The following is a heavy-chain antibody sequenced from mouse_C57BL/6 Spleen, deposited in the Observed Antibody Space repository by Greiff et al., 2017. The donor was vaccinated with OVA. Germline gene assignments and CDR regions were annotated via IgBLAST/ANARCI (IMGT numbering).Heavy chain of an antibody. V-gene: IGHV5-4*01. CDR1: GFTFSSYA. J-gene: IGHJ4*01. CDR3: ARDSSGYPYYAMDY. CDR2: ISDGGSYT. D-gene: IGHD3-2*02. Sequence: EVQLMESGGGLVKPGGSLKLSCAASGFTFSSYAMSWVRQTPEKRLEWVATISDGGSYTYYPDNVKGRFTISRDNAKNNLYLQMSHLKSEDTAMYYCARDSSGYPYYAMDYWGQGTSVTVSS.